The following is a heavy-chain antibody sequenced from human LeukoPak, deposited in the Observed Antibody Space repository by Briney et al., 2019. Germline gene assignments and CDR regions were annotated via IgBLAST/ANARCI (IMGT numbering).Heavy chain of an antibody. J-gene: IGHJ4*02. V-gene: IGHV3-11*04. D-gene: IGHD2-2*03. CDR2: ISDSASTV. CDR3: AKLDIVVVPAVY. CDR1: GFTFSRYY. Sequence: GGSLRLSCAASGFTFSRYYMSWIRQAPGKGLEWLSYISDSASTVFYADSVKGRFTISRDNSKNTLYLQMNSLRAEDTAVYYCAKLDIVVVPAVYWGQGTLVTVSS.